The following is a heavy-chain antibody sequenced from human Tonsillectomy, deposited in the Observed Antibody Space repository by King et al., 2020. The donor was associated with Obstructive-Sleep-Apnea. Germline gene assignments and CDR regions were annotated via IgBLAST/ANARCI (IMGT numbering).Heavy chain of an antibody. CDR2: IYYSGST. J-gene: IGHJ2*01. CDR1: GGSISSGGYY. Sequence: VPLQESGPGLVKPSQTLSLTCTVSGGSISSGGYYWRWIRQHPGKGLEWIGYIYYSGSTYYNPSLKSRVTISVDTSKNQFSLKLSSVTAADTAVYYCARSGDTAMVRYWYFDLWGRGTLVTVSS. CDR3: ARSGDTAMVRYWYFDL. D-gene: IGHD5-18*01. V-gene: IGHV4-31*03.